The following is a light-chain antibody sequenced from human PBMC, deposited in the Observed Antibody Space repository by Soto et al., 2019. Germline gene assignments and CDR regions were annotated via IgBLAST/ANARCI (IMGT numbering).Light chain of an antibody. J-gene: IGKJ3*01. Sequence: EIVLTQSPGTLSLSPGERATLSCRASQSVRSSYLAWYQQKPGQAPRLLIYGASTRATGTPDRFRGSGSGTDFTLTISRLDPEDFAVYYCHQYNSWPRGTFGPGTKVEIK. CDR1: QSVRSSY. V-gene: IGKV3-20*01. CDR2: GAS. CDR3: HQYNSWPRGT.